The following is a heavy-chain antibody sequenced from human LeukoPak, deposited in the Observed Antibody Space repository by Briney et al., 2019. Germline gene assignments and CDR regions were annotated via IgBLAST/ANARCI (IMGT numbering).Heavy chain of an antibody. CDR1: GRSISSSSYY. J-gene: IGHJ6*03. CDR3: ARVKDPGGYYYYYYMDV. D-gene: IGHD3-16*01. V-gene: IGHV4-39*07. CDR2: IYYSGST. Sequence: SETLSLTCNVSGRSISSSSYYWGWIRQPPGKGLEWIGSIYYSGSTYYNPSLKSRVTISVDTSKNQFSLKLSSVTAADTAMYYRARVKDPGGYYYYYYMDVWGKGTTVTVFS.